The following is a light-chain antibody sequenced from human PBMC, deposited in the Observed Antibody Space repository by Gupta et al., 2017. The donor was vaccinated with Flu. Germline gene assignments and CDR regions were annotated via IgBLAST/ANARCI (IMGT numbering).Light chain of an antibody. Sequence: SLGERVTINCKSSQSGLYSSNNKNCLACYQQKSGQPPKLLIYWASTRESGVPDRLSGSGSGTALTLTISSLQAEDVAVYYCQQYYSSPWTFGQGTKVEIK. J-gene: IGKJ1*01. V-gene: IGKV4-1*01. CDR1: QSGLYSSNNKNC. CDR2: WAS. CDR3: QQYYSSPWT.